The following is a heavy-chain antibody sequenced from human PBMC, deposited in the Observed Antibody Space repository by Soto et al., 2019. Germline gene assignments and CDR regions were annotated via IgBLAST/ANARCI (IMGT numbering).Heavy chain of an antibody. CDR2: IWYDGSNK. V-gene: IGHV3-33*01. Sequence: GGSLRLSCAASGFTFSSYGMHWVRQAPGKGLEWVAVIWYDGSNKYYADSVKGRFTISRENSKNTLYLQMNSLRAEDTAVYYCARDSREVPAAIGDWFDPWGQGTLVTVSS. CDR3: ARDSREVPAAIGDWFDP. CDR1: GFTFSSYG. J-gene: IGHJ5*02. D-gene: IGHD2-2*02.